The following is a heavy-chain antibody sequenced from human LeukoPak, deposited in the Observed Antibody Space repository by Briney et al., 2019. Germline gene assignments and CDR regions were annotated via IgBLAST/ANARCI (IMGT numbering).Heavy chain of an antibody. V-gene: IGHV3-33*01. CDR3: ARSVDFWSGYQDY. D-gene: IGHD3-3*01. CDR1: GSTFNSYG. CDR2: IWYDGSSK. Sequence: GGSLRLSCAASGSTFNSYGMHCVRQAPGNWLEWVAVIWYDGSSKCYAASVKGRFTISRDNSKNTLYLQMNSLRAEDTAVYYCARSVDFWSGYQDYWGQGTLVTVPS. J-gene: IGHJ4*02.